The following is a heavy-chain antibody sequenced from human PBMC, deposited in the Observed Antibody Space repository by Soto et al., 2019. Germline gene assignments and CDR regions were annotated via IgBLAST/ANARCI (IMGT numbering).Heavy chain of an antibody. CDR3: ARDLYYYDNSGLGRFDI. CDR2: VSGYNGNT. J-gene: IGHJ3*02. CDR1: GYTFTSYG. V-gene: IGHV1-18*04. Sequence: ASVKVSCKASGYTFTSYGISWVRQAPGQGLEWMGWVSGYNGNTNYAQNLQGRVTMTTDTSTSTAYMELRSLRSDDTAVYYCARDLYYYDNSGLGRFDIWGQGTMVTVSS. D-gene: IGHD3-22*01.